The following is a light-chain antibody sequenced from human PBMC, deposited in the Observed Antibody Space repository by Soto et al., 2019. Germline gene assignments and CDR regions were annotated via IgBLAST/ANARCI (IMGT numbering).Light chain of an antibody. CDR2: EVS. V-gene: IGLV2-14*01. CDR1: SSDVGGYNY. CDR3: SSYTSSSTRV. J-gene: IGLJ3*02. Sequence: QSALTQPASVSGSPGQSITISCTGTSSDVGGYNYVSWYQQHPGKAPKLMIYEVSNRPSGVSNRFSGSKSGNTASLTISGLQAGDEADYYCSSYTSSSTRVFGGGTKLPS.